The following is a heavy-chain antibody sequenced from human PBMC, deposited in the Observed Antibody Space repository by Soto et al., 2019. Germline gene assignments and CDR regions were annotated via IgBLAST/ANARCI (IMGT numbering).Heavy chain of an antibody. CDR1: GFTFSSYG. V-gene: IGHV3-30*18. CDR3: AKDHGIAAARASRRYGMDV. J-gene: IGHJ6*02. D-gene: IGHD6-13*01. Sequence: QVQLVESGGGVVQPGRSLRLSCAASGFTFSSYGMHWVRQAPGKGLEWVAVISYDGSNKYYADSVKGRFTISRDNSKNTLYLQMSSLRAEDTAVYYCAKDHGIAAARASRRYGMDVWGQGTTVTVSS. CDR2: ISYDGSNK.